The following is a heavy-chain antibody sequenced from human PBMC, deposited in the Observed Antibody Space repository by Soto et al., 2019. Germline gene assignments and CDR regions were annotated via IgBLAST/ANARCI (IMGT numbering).Heavy chain of an antibody. V-gene: IGHV1-3*01. J-gene: IGHJ4*02. CDR3: ARSFNVACDY. D-gene: IGHD3-10*01. CDR1: GYSFISYG. Sequence: QVRFVQSGAEVKKPGASVKVSCQASGYSFISYGVHWVRQAPGQRLEWMGYVDLVNDQTKYSQKLQDRLTFSKDTSASTAYMELGGLRSEGTAVDYCARSFNVACDYWGQGTLVTLSS. CDR2: VDLVNDQT.